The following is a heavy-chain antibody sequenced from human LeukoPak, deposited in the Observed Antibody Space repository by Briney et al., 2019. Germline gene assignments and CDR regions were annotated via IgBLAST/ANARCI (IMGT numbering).Heavy chain of an antibody. CDR1: GYSFTSYW. V-gene: IGHV5-51*01. CDR3: ARFGYYCSGTSCSTHFDY. D-gene: IGHD2-2*01. J-gene: IGHJ4*02. Sequence: GESLKISCKGSGYSFTSYWIGWVRQMPGKGLEWMGIIYPGDSDTRYSPSFQGQVTISADKSISTAYLQWSSLKASDTAMYYCARFGYYCSGTSCSTHFDYWGQGTLVTVSS. CDR2: IYPGDSDT.